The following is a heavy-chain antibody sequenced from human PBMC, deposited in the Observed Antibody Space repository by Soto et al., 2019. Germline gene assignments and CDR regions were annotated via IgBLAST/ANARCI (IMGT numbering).Heavy chain of an antibody. D-gene: IGHD6-6*01. CDR3: ARDASGIAARPGYFDY. CDR1: AGTFSSYA. V-gene: IGHV1-69*01. Sequence: VQLVQSGAEVKKPGSSVKVSCKASAGTFSSYAISWVRQAPGQGLEWMGGIIPIFGTANYAQKFQGRVTITADESTSTAYMELSRLRSEDTAVYYCARDASGIAARPGYFDYWGQGTLVTVSS. CDR2: IIPIFGTA. J-gene: IGHJ4*02.